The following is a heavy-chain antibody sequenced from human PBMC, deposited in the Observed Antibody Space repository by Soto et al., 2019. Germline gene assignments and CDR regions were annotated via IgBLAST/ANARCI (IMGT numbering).Heavy chain of an antibody. Sequence: QVQLQESGPGLVKPSQTLSLTCTVSGGSISSGGYYWSWIRQHPGKGLEWIGYIYNSGSTYYNPSLKSRVTISPDRSKNQFSLKLSSVTAADTAVYYCAKDRAGFIMGSGAFDIWGQGTMVTVSS. V-gene: IGHV4-31*03. D-gene: IGHD3-10*01. J-gene: IGHJ3*02. CDR1: GGSISSGGYY. CDR3: AKDRAGFIMGSGAFDI. CDR2: IYNSGST.